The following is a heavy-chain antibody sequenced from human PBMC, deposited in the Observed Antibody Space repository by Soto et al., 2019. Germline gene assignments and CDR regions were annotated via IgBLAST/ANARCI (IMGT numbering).Heavy chain of an antibody. CDR2: VIPMLRMS. V-gene: IGHV1-69*02. CDR3: ATNYGSGSTHFDY. CDR1: GDTFNFYT. Sequence: QVQLVQSGAEVRKPGSSVKVSCTASGDTFNFYTISWVRQAPGQGLEWMGRVIPMLRMSNYAQKFQGRVTXXXEXXRSTAYMALSRVSSDDTAVYYCATNYGSGSTHFDYWGQGTLVTVSS. D-gene: IGHD3-10*01. J-gene: IGHJ4*02.